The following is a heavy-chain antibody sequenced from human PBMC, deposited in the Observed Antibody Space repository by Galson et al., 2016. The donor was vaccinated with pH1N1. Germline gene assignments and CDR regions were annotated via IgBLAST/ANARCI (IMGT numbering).Heavy chain of an antibody. CDR1: GFTFDTFA. CDR2: ISYNGHDQ. Sequence: SLRLSCAASGFTFDTFAMHWVRQNPGKGLEWVAFISYNGHDQSYANSVKGRFTVSRDNSKNTLYLQMNSLRPDDTALYYCAREDWSYADTYYYGMGVWGQGTTVTVSS. J-gene: IGHJ6*02. CDR3: AREDWSYADTYYYGMGV. D-gene: IGHD3-16*01. V-gene: IGHV3-30-3*01.